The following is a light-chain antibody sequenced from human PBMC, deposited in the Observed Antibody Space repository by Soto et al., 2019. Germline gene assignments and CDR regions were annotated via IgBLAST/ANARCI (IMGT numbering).Light chain of an antibody. CDR1: SNDVGGHIY. CDR2: EAI. Sequence: QSALTQPASVSGSPGQSITISCTGTSNDVGGHIYVSWYQHHPGKAPKLMICEAINRPSGVSNRFSGSKSGNTASLTISGLQAEDEADYYCSSYTSTSTVLFGGGTKVTVL. J-gene: IGLJ2*01. V-gene: IGLV2-14*01. CDR3: SSYTSTSTVL.